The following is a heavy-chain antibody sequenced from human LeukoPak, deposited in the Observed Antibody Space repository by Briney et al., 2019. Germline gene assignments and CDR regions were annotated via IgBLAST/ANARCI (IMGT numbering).Heavy chain of an antibody. CDR1: GFPFHRHA. Sequence: PGGSLRLLCAASGFPFHRHAMNWVRRAPGKGLEWVSAHSGSVGSTYYADSVKGRFTISRDNARNSLYRQMNSLRAEATAVYYCARVSYYYDSSGCDYWGQRTLVTVSS. D-gene: IGHD3-22*01. V-gene: IGHV3-23*01. CDR3: ARVSYYYDSSGCDY. CDR2: HSGSVGST. J-gene: IGHJ4*02.